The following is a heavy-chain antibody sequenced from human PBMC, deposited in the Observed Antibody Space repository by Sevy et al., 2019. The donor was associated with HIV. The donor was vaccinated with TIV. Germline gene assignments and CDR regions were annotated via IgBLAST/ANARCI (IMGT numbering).Heavy chain of an antibody. CDR1: GFTFSKYS. J-gene: IGHJ4*02. CDR3: AREGCTKPHDY. Sequence: GGSLRLSCAASGFTFSKYSMSGVRQPPGKGLGGVSFLSFVCVGINYGASVKGRLTISRDNSKSSVYLQMNNLGPEDTAVYYCAREGCTKPHDYWGQGTLVTVSS. D-gene: IGHD2-8*01. CDR2: LSFVCVGI. V-gene: IGHV3-23*01.